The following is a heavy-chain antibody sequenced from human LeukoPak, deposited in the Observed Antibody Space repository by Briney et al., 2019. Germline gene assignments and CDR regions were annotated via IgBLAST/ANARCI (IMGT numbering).Heavy chain of an antibody. D-gene: IGHD2-15*01. V-gene: IGHV4-34*01. CDR3: ARGGYCSGGSCYGGGFDY. CDR1: GGSFSGYY. Sequence: PSETLSLTSAVYGGSFSGYYWSWIRQPPGKGLEWIGEINHSGSTNYNPSLKSRVTISVDTSKNQFSLKLTSVTAADTAVYYCARGGYCSGGSCYGGGFDYWGQGSLVTVSS. J-gene: IGHJ4*02. CDR2: INHSGST.